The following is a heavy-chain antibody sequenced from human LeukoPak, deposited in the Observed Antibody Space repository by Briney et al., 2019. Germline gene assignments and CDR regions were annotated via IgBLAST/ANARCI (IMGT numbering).Heavy chain of an antibody. CDR2: INPNSGGT. J-gene: IGHJ4*02. D-gene: IGHD1-26*01. CDR3: ARDGVGATRAFDY. Sequence: GASVKVSCKASGYTFTGYYMHWVRQAPGQGLEWMGWINPNSGGTIYAQKFQGRVTMTRDTSISTAYMELSRLRSDDTAVYYCARDGVGATRAFDYWGQGTLVTVSS. V-gene: IGHV1-2*02. CDR1: GYTFTGYY.